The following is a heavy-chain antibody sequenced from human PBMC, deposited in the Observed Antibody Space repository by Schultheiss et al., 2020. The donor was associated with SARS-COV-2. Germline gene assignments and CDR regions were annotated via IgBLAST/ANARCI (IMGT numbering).Heavy chain of an antibody. V-gene: IGHV3-30*04. J-gene: IGHJ4*02. CDR3: ARDHEWLRLDY. CDR1: GFTFSSYA. Sequence: GGSLRLSCSASGFTFSSYAMYWVRQAPGKGLEWVAVIWYDGSNKYYADSVKGRFTISRDNAENSLYLQMNSLRAEDTAVYYCARDHEWLRLDYWGQGTLVTVSS. CDR2: IWYDGSNK. D-gene: IGHD5-12*01.